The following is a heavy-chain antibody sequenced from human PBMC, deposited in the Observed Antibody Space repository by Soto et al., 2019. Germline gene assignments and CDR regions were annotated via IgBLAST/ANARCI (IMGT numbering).Heavy chain of an antibody. CDR2: ITYDGSNK. J-gene: IGHJ5*02. CDR3: ATEQWFVFVVH. V-gene: IGHV3-30*03. CDR1: GITFSTYG. Sequence: QVQLVESGGGVVQPGRSLRLSCAASGITFSTYGMHWVRQAPGKGLEWVAVITYDGSNKYYADSVKGRFTISRDNSNKTLYLEMNSLRTEDTPMYYCATEQWFVFVVHWAQGTLVNVSS. D-gene: IGHD3-22*01.